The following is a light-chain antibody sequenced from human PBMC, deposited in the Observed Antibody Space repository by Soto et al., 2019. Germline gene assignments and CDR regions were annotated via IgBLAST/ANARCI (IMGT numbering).Light chain of an antibody. CDR2: DTT. CDR1: QNIDNY. CDR3: QQRRSWPLT. Sequence: EIVLTQSPATLSLSPGESATLSCRASQNIDNYLGWYQQKPGQPPRLLIYDTTNRATDIPARFSGSGSGTDFTLTISSLEPEDFAVYYCQQRRSWPLTFGQGTRLEIK. V-gene: IGKV3-11*01. J-gene: IGKJ5*01.